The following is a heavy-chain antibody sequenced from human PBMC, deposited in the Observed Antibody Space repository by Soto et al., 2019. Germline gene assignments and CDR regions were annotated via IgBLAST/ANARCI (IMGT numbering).Heavy chain of an antibody. CDR3: ARDGAMVSLFDY. J-gene: IGHJ4*02. Sequence: GGSLRLSCAASGFTFSTYSMNWVRQAPGKGLEWLSYISSSGSTIYYADSVKGRFTVSRDNAENSLYLQMNSLRDEDTAVYYCARDGAMVSLFDYWGQGTLVTVSS. D-gene: IGHD5-18*01. CDR2: ISSSGSTI. CDR1: GFTFSTYS. V-gene: IGHV3-48*02.